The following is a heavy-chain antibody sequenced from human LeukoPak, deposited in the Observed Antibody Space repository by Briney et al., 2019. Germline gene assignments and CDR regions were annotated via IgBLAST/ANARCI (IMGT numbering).Heavy chain of an antibody. CDR3: ARDPWLPYFY. CDR1: GFTFSRYW. Sequence: GGSLRLSCAASGFTFSRYWMSWVRQAPGKGLEWVANIKQDGSEKYYVDSVKGRFTISRDNAKNSLYLQMNSLRAEDTAVYYCARDPWLPYFYWGQGTLVTVSS. CDR2: IKQDGSEK. V-gene: IGHV3-7*01. J-gene: IGHJ4*02. D-gene: IGHD5-12*01.